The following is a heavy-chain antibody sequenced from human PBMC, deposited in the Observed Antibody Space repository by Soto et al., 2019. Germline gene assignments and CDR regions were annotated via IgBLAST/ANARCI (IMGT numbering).Heavy chain of an antibody. J-gene: IGHJ4*02. V-gene: IGHV2-5*02. D-gene: IGHD3-3*01. CDR3: AHSTNYDFWSGYYVAFDY. CDR2: IYWDDDK. Sequence: QITLKESGPTLVKPTQALTLTCTFSGFSLSTSGVGVGWIRQPPGKALEWLALIYWDDDKRYSPSLKSRLTITKDTSKNQVVLTMTNMDPVDTATYYCAHSTNYDFWSGYYVAFDYWGQGTLVTVSS. CDR1: GFSLSTSGVG.